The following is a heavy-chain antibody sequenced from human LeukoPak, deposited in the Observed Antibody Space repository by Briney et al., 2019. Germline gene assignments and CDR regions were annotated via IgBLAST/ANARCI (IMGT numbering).Heavy chain of an antibody. J-gene: IGHJ3*02. CDR1: GASISDTA. CDR2: VFSSGAT. Sequence: SETLSLTCPVSGASISDTAWSWVRQPAGRGLEWMGLVFSSGATLYNPSLNGRVSMSVDASKKQVSLKVTPVTVADTAVYYCARDDKGYYDGRWRAFDTWGPG. D-gene: IGHD4-23*01. V-gene: IGHV4-4*07. CDR3: ARDDKGYYDGRWRAFDT.